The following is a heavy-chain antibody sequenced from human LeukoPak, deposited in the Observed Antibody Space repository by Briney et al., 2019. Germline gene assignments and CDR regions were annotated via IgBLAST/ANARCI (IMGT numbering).Heavy chain of an antibody. D-gene: IGHD5-18*01. J-gene: IGHJ4*02. CDR2: IYPGDSDT. CDR1: GYSFTSYW. Sequence: GESLKISCKGPGYSFTSYWIGWVRQMPGKGLEWMGIIYPGDSDTRYSPSFQGQVTISADKSISTAYLQWSSLKASDTAMYYCARLETRVRRQGYCDSWGQGTLVTVSS. CDR3: ARLETRVRRQGYCDS. V-gene: IGHV5-51*01.